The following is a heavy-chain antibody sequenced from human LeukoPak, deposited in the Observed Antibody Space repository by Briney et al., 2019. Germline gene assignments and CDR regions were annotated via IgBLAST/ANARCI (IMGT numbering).Heavy chain of an antibody. CDR3: ARGEGYDSYFDY. D-gene: IGHD5-12*01. Sequence: GGSLRLSCAASGFTFSNYAMHWVRQAPGEGLEYVSAISSNGGSTYYADSVKGRFTISRDNSKNTLFLQMGSLRVEDMAVYYCARGEGYDSYFDYWGQGTLVTVSS. V-gene: IGHV3-64*02. CDR2: ISSNGGST. J-gene: IGHJ4*02. CDR1: GFTFSNYA.